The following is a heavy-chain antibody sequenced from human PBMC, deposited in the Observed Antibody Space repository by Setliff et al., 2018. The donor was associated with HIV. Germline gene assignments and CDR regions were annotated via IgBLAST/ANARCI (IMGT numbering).Heavy chain of an antibody. CDR2: IYYNGDS. J-gene: IGHJ4*02. CDR1: GASLRSQY. V-gene: IGHV4-59*11. D-gene: IGHD4-4*01. CDR3: ARDPTTGVDY. Sequence: PSETLSLTCNVSGASLRSQYWSWIRQPPGKGLEWIANIYYNGDSNYNPSLKSRVTISVDTSKNQFSLKLNSVTAADTAMYYCARDPTTGVDYWGQGTLVTVSS.